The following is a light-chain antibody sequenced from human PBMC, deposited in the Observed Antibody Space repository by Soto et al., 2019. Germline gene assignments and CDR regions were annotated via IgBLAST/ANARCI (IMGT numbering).Light chain of an antibody. Sequence: EMVLTQSPGTPSLSPGERATLSCRASQSVSSSYLAWYQQKPGQAPRLLIYGASSRATGIPDRFSGSGSGTDFTLTISRLEPEDFAVYYCQQYGSSPQFGQGTKGEIK. CDR1: QSVSSSY. J-gene: IGKJ1*01. CDR2: GAS. CDR3: QQYGSSPQ. V-gene: IGKV3-20*01.